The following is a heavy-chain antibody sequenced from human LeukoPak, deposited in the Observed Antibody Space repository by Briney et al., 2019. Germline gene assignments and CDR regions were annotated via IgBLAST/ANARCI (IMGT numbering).Heavy chain of an antibody. CDR1: GFTFSSYD. CDR3: ARGVYYYDSSGYYYFDY. V-gene: IGHV3-13*01. Sequence: GGSLRLSCAASGFTFSSYDTHWVRQATGKGLEWVSAIGTAGDTYYPGSVKGRFTISRENAKNSLYLQMNSLRAGDTAVYYCARGVYYYDSSGYYYFDYWGQGTLVTVSS. CDR2: IGTAGDT. J-gene: IGHJ4*02. D-gene: IGHD3-22*01.